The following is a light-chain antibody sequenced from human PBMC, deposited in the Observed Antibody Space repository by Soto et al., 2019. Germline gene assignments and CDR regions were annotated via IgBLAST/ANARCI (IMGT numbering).Light chain of an antibody. CDR2: WAS. Sequence: EIVLTQSPGTLSLSPGERATLSCRASQSVSNNYLAWYQQKPGQPPKLLIYWASTRESGVPDRFSGSGSGTDFTLTISSLQAEDVAVYYCQQYYNTPLTFGGGTRWIS. CDR1: QSVSNNY. CDR3: QQYYNTPLT. V-gene: IGKV4-1*01. J-gene: IGKJ4*01.